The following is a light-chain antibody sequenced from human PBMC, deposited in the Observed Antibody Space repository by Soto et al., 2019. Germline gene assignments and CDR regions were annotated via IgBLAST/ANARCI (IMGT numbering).Light chain of an antibody. J-gene: IGKJ4*01. V-gene: IGKV1-39*01. CDR3: QQSYSTPRT. CDR1: QSITTY. CDR2: ATS. Sequence: DIQMTQSPSSLSASVGDRVTTTCRASQSITTYLNWYQQKPGKAPKLLIYATSSLQSGVPSRFSGSGSGPDFTLTISSLQPEDFATYYCQQSYSTPRTFGGGTKVDIK.